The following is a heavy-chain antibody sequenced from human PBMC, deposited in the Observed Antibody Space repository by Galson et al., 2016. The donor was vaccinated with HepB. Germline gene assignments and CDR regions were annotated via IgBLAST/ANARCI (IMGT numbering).Heavy chain of an antibody. CDR1: GFTLSSYS. V-gene: IGHV3-48*04. CDR2: ITSRSTAI. Sequence: SLRLSCAASGFTLSSYSMNWVRQTPGKGLEWVSYITSRSTAIYYADSVKGRFTISRDNARNSLYLQMNSLRAEDTAVYYCAREGTGSSSFIYHYYGMDVWGQGTTVTVSS. J-gene: IGHJ6*02. D-gene: IGHD6-13*01. CDR3: AREGTGSSSFIYHYYGMDV.